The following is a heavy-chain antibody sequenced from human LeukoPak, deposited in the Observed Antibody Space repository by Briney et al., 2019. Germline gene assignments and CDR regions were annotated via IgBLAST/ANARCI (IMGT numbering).Heavy chain of an antibody. Sequence: GGSLRLSCSASGFTFADFTMSWFRQSPGQGLEWVGFVRSKVYGGAPEHAASVAARFTISRDDSTSIAYLQMNSLQAEDTAVYYCARGSGRYVMVDWWGQGTLVTVSS. J-gene: IGHJ4*02. CDR1: GFTFADFT. D-gene: IGHD6-19*01. V-gene: IGHV3-49*03. CDR3: ARGSGRYVMVDW. CDR2: VRSKVYGGAP.